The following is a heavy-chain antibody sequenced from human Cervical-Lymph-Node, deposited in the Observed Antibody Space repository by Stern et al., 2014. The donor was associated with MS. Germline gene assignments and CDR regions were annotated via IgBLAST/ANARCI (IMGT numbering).Heavy chain of an antibody. D-gene: IGHD3-3*01. CDR2: IHPGDSDT. J-gene: IGHJ4*02. CDR1: GYSFTSYW. V-gene: IGHV5-51*01. CDR3: ARLQNTIFGVVRGYFDY. Sequence: EVQLVESGAEVKKPGESLKISCKGSGYSFTSYWIGWVRQMPGKGLEWVGIIHPGDSDTRYSPSFQGLVTISADKSISTAYLQWSSLKASDTAMYYCARLQNTIFGVVRGYFDYWGQGTLVTVSS.